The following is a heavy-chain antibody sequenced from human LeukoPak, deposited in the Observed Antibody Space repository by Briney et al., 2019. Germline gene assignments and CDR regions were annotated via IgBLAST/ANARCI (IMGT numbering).Heavy chain of an antibody. J-gene: IGHJ5*02. D-gene: IGHD1-14*01. CDR1: GFTFSSYD. Sequence: GGSLRLSCVDSGFTFSSYDMSWVRQIPGKGLEWVSAISASGGSTYYADSVKGRFTISRDNSRSTLYLQMNSLRAEDTAIFYCARDLNRNWFDPWGQGXLVTVSS. CDR3: ARDLNRNWFDP. V-gene: IGHV3-23*01. CDR2: ISASGGST.